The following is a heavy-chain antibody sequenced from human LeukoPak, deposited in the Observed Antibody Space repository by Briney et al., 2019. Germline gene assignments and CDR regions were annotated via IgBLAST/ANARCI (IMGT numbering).Heavy chain of an antibody. CDR2: INTEGGST. Sequence: GGSLRLSCAASGFTFSRYWMDWVRQAPGKGLVWLSRINTEGGSTNYADSVKGRFTISRDNAKNTLYLQLDSLRADDTAVYYCARGAAPDLYYFDYWAQGTLVTVSS. CDR3: ARGAAPDLYYFDY. CDR1: GFTFSRYW. D-gene: IGHD6-13*01. V-gene: IGHV3-74*01. J-gene: IGHJ4*02.